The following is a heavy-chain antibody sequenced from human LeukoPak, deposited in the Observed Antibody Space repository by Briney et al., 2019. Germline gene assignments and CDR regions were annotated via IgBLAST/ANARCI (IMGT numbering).Heavy chain of an antibody. CDR3: ARRGYSYYYYYYYYMDV. CDR1: GGSISSNNW. V-gene: IGHV4-4*02. Sequence: SETLSLTCAVSGGSISSNNWWSWVRQPPGKGLEWIGEIYHSGNANYNPSLKTRVTMSVDKSKNQFSLILSSVTAADTAVYYCARRGYSYYYYYYYYMDVWGKGTTVTVSS. D-gene: IGHD5-18*01. J-gene: IGHJ6*03. CDR2: IYHSGNA.